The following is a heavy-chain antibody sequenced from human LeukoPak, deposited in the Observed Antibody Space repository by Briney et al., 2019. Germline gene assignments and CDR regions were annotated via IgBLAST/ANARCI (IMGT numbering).Heavy chain of an antibody. CDR1: GFTFSSYE. CDR2: ISSSGSTI. D-gene: IGHD3-16*01. J-gene: IGHJ6*02. CDR3: ATYTHWVAGDV. Sequence: GGSLRLSCAASGFTFSSYEMNWVRQAPGKGLEWVSYISSSGSTIYYADSVKGRFTISRDNAGNSLFLQMSSLRAEDTAVYYCATYTHWVAGDVWGQGTTVTVSS. V-gene: IGHV3-48*03.